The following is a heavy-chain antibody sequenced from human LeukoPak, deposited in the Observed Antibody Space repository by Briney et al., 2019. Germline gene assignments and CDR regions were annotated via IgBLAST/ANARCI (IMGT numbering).Heavy chain of an antibody. CDR1: GGSFSGYY. V-gene: IGHV4-34*01. J-gene: IGHJ5*02. Sequence: SETLSLTCAVYGGSFSGYYWSWIRQPPGKGLEWIGEVSHSGSTNYNPSLKSRVTISVDTSKNQFSLKLSSVSAADTAVYYCARGRGLGYCSSTSCYYSNWFDPWGQGTLVTVSS. CDR3: ARGRGLGYCSSTSCYYSNWFDP. CDR2: VSHSGST. D-gene: IGHD2-2*01.